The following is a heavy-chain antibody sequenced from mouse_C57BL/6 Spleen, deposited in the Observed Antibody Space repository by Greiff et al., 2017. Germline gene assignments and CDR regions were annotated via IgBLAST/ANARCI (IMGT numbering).Heavy chain of an antibody. Sequence: SGAELVRPGSSVKMSCKTSGYTFTSYGLNWVKQRPGQGLELIGYIYIGNGYTEYNEKFKGKATLTSDTSSSSAYMQRSSLTSEDSAIYFCALYYYGSSPWYFDVWGTGTTVTVSS. CDR1: GYTFTSYG. J-gene: IGHJ1*03. V-gene: IGHV1-58*01. D-gene: IGHD1-1*01. CDR2: IYIGNGYT. CDR3: ALYYYGSSPWYFDV.